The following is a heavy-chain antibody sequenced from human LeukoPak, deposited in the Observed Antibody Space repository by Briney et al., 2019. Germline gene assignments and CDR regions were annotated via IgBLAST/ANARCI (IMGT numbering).Heavy chain of an antibody. CDR2: IRSKANSYAT. V-gene: IGHV3-73*01. J-gene: IGHJ1*01. CDR3: TRRGSSWYWNFQH. D-gene: IGHD6-13*01. CDR1: GFNLSPYG. Sequence: QPGGSLRLSCEGAGFNLSPYGMNWVRQAPGRGLEWVGRIRSKANSYATAYAASVKGRFTISRDDSKNTAYLQMNSLKTEDTAVYYCTRRGSSWYWNFQHWGQGTLVTVSS.